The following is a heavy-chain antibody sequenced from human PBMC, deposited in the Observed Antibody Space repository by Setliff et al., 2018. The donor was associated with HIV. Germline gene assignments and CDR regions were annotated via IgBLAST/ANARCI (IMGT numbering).Heavy chain of an antibody. J-gene: IGHJ4*02. V-gene: IGHV4-34*01. CDR3: AQLGMVDDFDY. D-gene: IGHD1-1*01. CDR2: INHSGST. Sequence: SETLSLTCTVSGGSISSYYWSWIRQPPGKGLEWIGEINHSGSTNYNPSLKSRVTISVDTSKNQFSLKLSSVTAADTAVYYCAQLGMVDDFDYWGQGTLVTVSS. CDR1: GGSISSYY.